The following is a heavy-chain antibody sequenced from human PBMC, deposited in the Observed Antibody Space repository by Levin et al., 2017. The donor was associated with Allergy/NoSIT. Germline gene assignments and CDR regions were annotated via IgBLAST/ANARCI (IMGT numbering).Heavy chain of an antibody. CDR1: GFTFSSYS. J-gene: IGHJ4*02. D-gene: IGHD6-13*01. V-gene: IGHV3-48*01. CDR3: ARDLKSSSWPNFDY. CDR2: ISSSSSSI. Sequence: GGSLRLSCAASGFTFSSYSMNWVRQAPGKGLEWLSYISSSSSSIYYADSVKGRFTISRDNAKNSLYLQMNSLRAEDTAVYYCARDLKSSSWPNFDYWGQGTLVTVSS.